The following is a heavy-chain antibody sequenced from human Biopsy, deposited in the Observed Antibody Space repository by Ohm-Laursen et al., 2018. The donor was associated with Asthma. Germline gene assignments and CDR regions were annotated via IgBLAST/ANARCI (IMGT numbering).Heavy chain of an antibody. V-gene: IGHV3-21*01. J-gene: IGHJ6*02. Sequence: GSLRLSCAASGFTFSSYSMNWVRQAPGKGLEWVSSISSSSSYIYYADSVKGRFTISRDNAKNSLYLQMNSLRAEDTAVYCCARVDTIFGVVIPIYYYYGMDVWGQGTTVTVSS. CDR2: ISSSSSYI. D-gene: IGHD3-3*01. CDR3: ARVDTIFGVVIPIYYYYGMDV. CDR1: GFTFSSYS.